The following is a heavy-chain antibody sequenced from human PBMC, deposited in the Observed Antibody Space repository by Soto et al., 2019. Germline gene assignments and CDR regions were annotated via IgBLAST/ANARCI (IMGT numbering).Heavy chain of an antibody. CDR1: GFTFSSYA. V-gene: IGHV3-23*01. Sequence: EVQLLESGGGLVQPGWSLRLSCAASGFTFSSYAMSWVRQAPGKGLEWVSAISGSGGSTYYADSVKGRFTISRDNSKNTLYLQMNSLRAEDTAVYYCAKDLYYDSSGYYPPFFDYWGQGTLVTVSS. D-gene: IGHD3-22*01. CDR2: ISGSGGST. J-gene: IGHJ4*02. CDR3: AKDLYYDSSGYYPPFFDY.